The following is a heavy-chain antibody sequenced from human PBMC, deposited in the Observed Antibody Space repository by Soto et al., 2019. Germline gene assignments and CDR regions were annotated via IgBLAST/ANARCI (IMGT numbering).Heavy chain of an antibody. CDR2: IWYDGSNK. Sequence: PGGSLRLSCAASGFTFSSYGMHWVRQAPGKGQEWVAVIWYDGSNKYYADSVKGRFTISRDNSKNTLYLQMNSLRAEDTAVYYCARDKPPRISYYDSSGTFDYWGQGTLVTVSS. J-gene: IGHJ4*02. CDR3: ARDKPPRISYYDSSGTFDY. V-gene: IGHV3-33*01. D-gene: IGHD3-22*01. CDR1: GFTFSSYG.